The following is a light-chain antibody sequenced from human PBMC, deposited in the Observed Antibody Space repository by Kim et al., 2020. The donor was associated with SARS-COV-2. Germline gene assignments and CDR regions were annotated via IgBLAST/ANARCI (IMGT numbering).Light chain of an antibody. J-gene: IGLJ2*01. CDR1: SLRSYY. V-gene: IGLV3-19*01. Sequence: SSELTQDPAVSVALGQTVRITCQGDSLRSYYASWYQQKPGQAPVLVIYGKNNRPSGIPDRFSGSSSGNTDSLTITGAQAEDEADYYCNSRDSSGNHVVFGGGTKVTVL. CDR2: GKN. CDR3: NSRDSSGNHVV.